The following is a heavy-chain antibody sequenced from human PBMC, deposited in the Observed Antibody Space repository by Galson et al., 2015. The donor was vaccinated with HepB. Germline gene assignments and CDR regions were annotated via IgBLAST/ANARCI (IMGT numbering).Heavy chain of an antibody. D-gene: IGHD5-12*01. V-gene: IGHV3-74*01. CDR3: AREPGYGGYVGSLGAAFDIWGENPDDYPGMDV. CDR1: GFSFGRYW. CDR2: INNDGSSR. Sequence: SLRLSCAASGFSFGRYWMHWVRQAPGKGLVWVSRINNDGSSRSYADSVRGRFTISRDNAKNTLYLEMNSLRAEDTAVYYCAREPGYGGYVGSLGAAFDIWGENPDDYPGMDVRGQGTTVTVSS. J-gene: IGHJ6*02.